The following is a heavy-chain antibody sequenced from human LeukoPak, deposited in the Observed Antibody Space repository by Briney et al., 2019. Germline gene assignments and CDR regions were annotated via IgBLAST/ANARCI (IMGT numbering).Heavy chain of an antibody. V-gene: IGHV3-7*01. CDR2: INQDGSES. CDR3: ARMDGYSSSWYIPYYFDY. D-gene: IGHD6-13*01. Sequence: PGGSLRLSCAASGFTFSSYSMNWVRQAPGKGLEWVASINQDGSESYYVDSVKGRFTISRDNAKSSLFLQMNSLRAEDTAVFSCARMDGYSSSWYIPYYFDYWGQGTLVTVSS. J-gene: IGHJ4*02. CDR1: GFTFSSYS.